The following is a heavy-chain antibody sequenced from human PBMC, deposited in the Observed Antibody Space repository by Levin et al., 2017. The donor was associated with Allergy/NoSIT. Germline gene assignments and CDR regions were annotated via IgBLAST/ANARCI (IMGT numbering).Heavy chain of an antibody. Sequence: GESLKISCAGSGFSFGDYAISWVRQAPGKGLQWVAGIGASGDLTYYADSVKGRFTISRDNFQKTLYLQMNSLRADDTAVYYCAKGGRGGYYSGMPYWGQGTLVTVSS. V-gene: IGHV3-23*01. CDR1: GFSFGDYA. CDR2: IGASGDLT. CDR3: AKGGRGGYYSGMPY. D-gene: IGHD3-22*01. J-gene: IGHJ4*02.